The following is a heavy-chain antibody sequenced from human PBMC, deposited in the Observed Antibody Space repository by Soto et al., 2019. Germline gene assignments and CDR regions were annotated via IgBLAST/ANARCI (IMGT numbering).Heavy chain of an antibody. Sequence: SETLSLTCTVSGGSISSYYWSWIRQPPGKGLEWIGYIYYSGSTNYNPSLKSRVTISVDTSKNQFSLKLSSVTAADTAVYYCASYGDYVLGYWGQGTLVTVSS. D-gene: IGHD4-17*01. CDR1: GGSISSYY. V-gene: IGHV4-59*01. J-gene: IGHJ4*02. CDR2: IYYSGST. CDR3: ASYGDYVLGY.